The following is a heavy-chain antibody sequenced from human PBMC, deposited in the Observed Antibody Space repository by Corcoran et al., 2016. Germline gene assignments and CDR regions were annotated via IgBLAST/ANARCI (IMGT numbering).Heavy chain of an antibody. CDR2: IIPIFGTA. V-gene: IGHV1-69*01. J-gene: IGHJ6*02. CDR3: ATLLGHTVTKTYYYGMDV. Sequence: QVQLVQSGAEVKKPGSSVKVSCKASGGTFSSYAISWVRQAPGQGLEWMGGIIPIFGTANYAQKFQGRVTITADESTSTAYMELSSLRSEDTAVYYCATLLGHTVTKTYYYGMDVWGQGTTVTVSS. D-gene: IGHD4-17*01. CDR1: GGTFSSYA.